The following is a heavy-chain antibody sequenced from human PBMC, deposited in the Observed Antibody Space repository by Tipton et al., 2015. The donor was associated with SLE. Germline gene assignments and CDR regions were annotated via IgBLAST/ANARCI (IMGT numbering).Heavy chain of an antibody. CDR3: ARGRGDYDFWSGYYRRPGDYMDV. V-gene: IGHV4-38-2*02. J-gene: IGHJ6*03. Sequence: TLSLTCTVSGYSITTGYYWSWIRQSPGKGLEWIGSIYHSGSTYYNPSLKSRVTISVDTSRNQFSLHLRSVTAADTAVYYCARGRGDYDFWSGYYRRPGDYMDVWGKGTTVTVSS. D-gene: IGHD3-3*01. CDR1: GYSITTGYY. CDR2: IYHSGST.